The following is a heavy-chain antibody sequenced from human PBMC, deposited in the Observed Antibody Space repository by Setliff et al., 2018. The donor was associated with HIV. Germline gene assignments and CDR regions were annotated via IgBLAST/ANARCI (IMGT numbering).Heavy chain of an antibody. J-gene: IGHJ3*01. CDR3: AKDLCGPNCYSAFDL. D-gene: IGHD2-21*01. CDR2: VTPDGGDK. Sequence: GGSLRLSCAASGFMFGVDWMSWVRQTPGKGLEWVASVTPDGGDKYYANSMRGRFTISRDNSKNTMYLQMNSLTAEDTAVYYCAKDLCGPNCYSAFDLWGQGTLVTVSS. V-gene: IGHV3-7*03. CDR1: GFMFGVDW.